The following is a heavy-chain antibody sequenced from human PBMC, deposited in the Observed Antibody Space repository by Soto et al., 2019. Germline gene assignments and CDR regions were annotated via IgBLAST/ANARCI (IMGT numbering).Heavy chain of an antibody. CDR1: GGSIISSDYD. V-gene: IGHV4-31*03. J-gene: IGHJ4*02. CDR2: IYYLGNT. Sequence: QVQLQESGPGLMKPSQTLSLTCTVSGGSIISSDYDWSCIRQHPGKGLERIGYIYYLGNTYYNPFFMSRVTTSVDTSKKQYSLNLRTVTVADSAVYYCARTRAVSYYYSTTYFYDYWGRGTLITVSS. CDR3: ARTRAVSYYYSTTYFYDY. D-gene: IGHD3-22*01.